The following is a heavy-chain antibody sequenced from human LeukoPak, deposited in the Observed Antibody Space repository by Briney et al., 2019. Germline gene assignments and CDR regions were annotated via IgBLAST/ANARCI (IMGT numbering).Heavy chain of an antibody. V-gene: IGHV4-59*08. Sequence: SEALSLTCTVSGGSFHNYYWSWIRQPPGKGLEWIGYIYYNGNTKYNPSLKSRVTISLNTSNNQFSLMLNSVTAADTAVYYCARRLNGYNVGGRDYFGMDVWGQGTTVTVS. CDR3: ARRLNGYNVGGRDYFGMDV. J-gene: IGHJ6*02. D-gene: IGHD5-12*01. CDR2: IYYNGNT. CDR1: GGSFHNYY.